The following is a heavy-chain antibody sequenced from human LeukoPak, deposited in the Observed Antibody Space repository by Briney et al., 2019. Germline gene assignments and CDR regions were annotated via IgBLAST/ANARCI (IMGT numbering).Heavy chain of an antibody. V-gene: IGHV3-30-3*01. CDR3: ARGRWERLYDAFDI. Sequence: GGSLRLSCAASGFTFSSYAMHWVRQAPGKGLEWVAVISYDGSNKYYADSVKGRFTISRDNSKNTLYPQMNSLRAEDTAVYYCARGRWERLYDAFDIWGQGTMVTVSS. D-gene: IGHD1-26*01. CDR2: ISYDGSNK. CDR1: GFTFSSYA. J-gene: IGHJ3*02.